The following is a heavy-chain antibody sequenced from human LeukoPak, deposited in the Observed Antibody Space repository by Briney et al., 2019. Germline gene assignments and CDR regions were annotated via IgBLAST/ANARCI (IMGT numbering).Heavy chain of an antibody. CDR2: ISGSGGST. D-gene: IGHD3-10*01. CDR3: AKGQRITMVRGVNWFDP. J-gene: IGHJ5*02. Sequence: PGGSLRLSRAASGFTFSSYAMSWVRQAPGKGLEWVSAISGSGGSTYYADSVKGRFTISRDNSKNTLYLQMNSLRAEDTAVYYCAKGQRITMVRGVNWFDPWGQGTLVTVSS. CDR1: GFTFSSYA. V-gene: IGHV3-23*01.